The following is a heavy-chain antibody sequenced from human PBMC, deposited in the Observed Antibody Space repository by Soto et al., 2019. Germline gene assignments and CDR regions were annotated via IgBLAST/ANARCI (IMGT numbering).Heavy chain of an antibody. J-gene: IGHJ4*02. CDR1: GFTVSSNY. CDR2: ISYDGSIK. Sequence: GGSLRLSCAASGFTVSSNYMSWVRQAPGKGLEWVAIISYDGSIKYYADSVKGRFTISRDNSKNTLYLQMNSLRAEDTAVYYCARDLSGYGYDYWGQGTLVTVSS. V-gene: IGHV3-30*03. CDR3: ARDLSGYGYDY. D-gene: IGHD5-18*01.